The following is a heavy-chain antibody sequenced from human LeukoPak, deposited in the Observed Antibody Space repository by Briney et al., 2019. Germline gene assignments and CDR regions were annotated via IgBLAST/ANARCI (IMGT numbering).Heavy chain of an antibody. V-gene: IGHV4-59*08. CDR1: GGSISSYY. CDR2: IYYSGST. CDR3: ALGAYSSSWYPGY. D-gene: IGHD6-13*01. Sequence: PSETLSLTCTVSGGSISSYYWSWIRQPPGKGLEWIGYIYYSGSTNYNPSLKSRVTISVDTSKNQFSLKLSSVTAADTAVYYCALGAYSSSWYPGYWGQGTLVTVSS. J-gene: IGHJ4*02.